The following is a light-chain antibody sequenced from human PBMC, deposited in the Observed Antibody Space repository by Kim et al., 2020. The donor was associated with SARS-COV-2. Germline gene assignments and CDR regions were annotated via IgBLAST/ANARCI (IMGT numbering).Light chain of an antibody. V-gene: IGKV3-11*01. J-gene: IGKJ2*01. Sequence: LSPGDRATLSCRASQNIYTYLAWYQQRPGQPPRLLIYDASNRATGIPARFSGSGSGTDFTLTISSLEPEDFAVYYCQQRGKWPPYTFGQGTKLEI. CDR1: QNIYTY. CDR3: QQRGKWPPYT. CDR2: DAS.